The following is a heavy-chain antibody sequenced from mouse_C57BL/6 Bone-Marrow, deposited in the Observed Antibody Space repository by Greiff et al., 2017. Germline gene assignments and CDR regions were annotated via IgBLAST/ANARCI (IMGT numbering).Heavy chain of an antibody. J-gene: IGHJ1*03. CDR3: ARGYGSRWYFDV. D-gene: IGHD1-1*01. CDR2: ISNGGGST. V-gene: IGHV5-12*01. Sequence: EVHLVESGGGLVQPGGSLKLSCAASGFTFSDYYMYWVRPTPEKRLAWVAYISNGGGSTYSPDTVNGRFPISRYNAKHTLYLQMSRLKAEDTAMYYCARGYGSRWYFDVWGTGTTGTVAS. CDR1: GFTFSDYY.